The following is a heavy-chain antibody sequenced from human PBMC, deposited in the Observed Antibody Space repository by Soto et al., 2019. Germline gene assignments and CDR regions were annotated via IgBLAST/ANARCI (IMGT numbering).Heavy chain of an antibody. CDR2: ISWNSGSR. V-gene: IGHV3-9*01. J-gene: IGHJ6*02. Sequence: GGSLRLSCAASGFTFDDYAMHWVRQAPGKGLEWVSGISWNSGSRSYADSVKGRFTISRDNAKNTLYLQMSSLRAEDTAVYFCARDRVPQLGYYGMDVWGQGTTVTAP. D-gene: IGHD2-2*01. CDR1: GFTFDDYA. CDR3: ARDRVPQLGYYGMDV.